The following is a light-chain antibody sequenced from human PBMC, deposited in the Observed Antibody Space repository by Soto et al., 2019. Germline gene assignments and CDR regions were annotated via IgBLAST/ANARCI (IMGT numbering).Light chain of an antibody. CDR2: EVS. J-gene: IGLJ1*01. V-gene: IGLV2-8*01. Sequence: QSALTQPPSASGSPGQSVTISCTGTSSDVFGYNYVSWYQHHPGKAPKLMIYEVSKRPSGVPDRFSGSKSGNTASLTVSGLQAEDEADYYCSSYAGSNIYYVFGTGTKVT. CDR3: SSYAGSNIYYV. CDR1: SSDVFGYNY.